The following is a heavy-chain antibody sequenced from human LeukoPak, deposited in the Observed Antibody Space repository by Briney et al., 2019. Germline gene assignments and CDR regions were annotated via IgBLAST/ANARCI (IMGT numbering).Heavy chain of an antibody. D-gene: IGHD6-13*01. CDR3: ARDALKLGTGFDY. J-gene: IGHJ4*02. CDR1: GFTFSSYA. Sequence: PGGSLRLSCAASGFTFSSYAMHWVRQAPGKGLEWVAVISYDGSNKYYADSVKGRFTISRDNSKNTLYLQMNSLRAEDTAVYYCARDALKLGTGFDYWGQGTLVTVSS. V-gene: IGHV3-30-3*01. CDR2: ISYDGSNK.